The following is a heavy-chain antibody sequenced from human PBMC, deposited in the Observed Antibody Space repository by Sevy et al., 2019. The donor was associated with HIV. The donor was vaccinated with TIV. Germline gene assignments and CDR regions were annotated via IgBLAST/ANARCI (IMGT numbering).Heavy chain of an antibody. Sequence: GESLKISCKASGYNSATYWITWVRQVPGKGLEWLGIIYPGDSDTRYSPSFQGQVSISADKSISTAYLQWDSLRASDSAIYYCAKGARGTLPAYYYYGMDVWGQGTTVTVSS. J-gene: IGHJ6*02. CDR2: IYPGDSDT. D-gene: IGHD1-1*01. V-gene: IGHV5-51*01. CDR3: AKGARGTLPAYYYYGMDV. CDR1: GYNSATYW.